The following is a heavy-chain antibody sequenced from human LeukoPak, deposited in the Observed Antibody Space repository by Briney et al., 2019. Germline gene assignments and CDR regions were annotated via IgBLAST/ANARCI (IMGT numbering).Heavy chain of an antibody. CDR3: ARRRLAAAGSTYFDY. Sequence: PGESLKISCKGSGYSFTSYWIGWVRQMPGKGLEWMGIIYPGDSDTRYSPSFQGQATISADKSISTAYLQWSSLKASDTAMYYCARRRLAAAGSTYFDYWGQGTLVTVSS. CDR2: IYPGDSDT. J-gene: IGHJ4*02. CDR1: GYSFTSYW. D-gene: IGHD6-13*01. V-gene: IGHV5-51*01.